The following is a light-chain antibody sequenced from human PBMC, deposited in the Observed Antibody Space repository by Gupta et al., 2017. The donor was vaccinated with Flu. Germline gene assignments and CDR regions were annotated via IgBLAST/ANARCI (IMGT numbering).Light chain of an antibody. CDR2: EDN. J-gene: IGLJ3*02. V-gene: IGLV6-57*02. CDR1: SGSIASNY. Sequence: GSSGSIASNYVQWYQQRPGSAPTTVIYEDNQRPSGVPDRFSGSIDSSSNSASLTISGLKTEDEADYYCQSYDSSNSWVFGGGTKLTVL. CDR3: QSYDSSNSWV.